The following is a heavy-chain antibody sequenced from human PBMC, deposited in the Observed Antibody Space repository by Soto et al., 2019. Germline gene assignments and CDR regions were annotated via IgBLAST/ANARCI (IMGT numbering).Heavy chain of an antibody. V-gene: IGHV3-21*01. D-gene: IGHD3-9*01. Sequence: GGSLRLSCAASGFTFSSYSMNWVRQAPGKGLEWVSSISSSSSYIYYADSVKGRFTISRDNAKNSLYLQMNSLRAEDTAVYYCARDRSTDYDISTGYYRSPYYYYGMDVWGQGTTVTVSS. CDR3: ARDRSTDYDISTGYYRSPYYYYGMDV. CDR1: GFTFSSYS. J-gene: IGHJ6*02. CDR2: ISSSSSYI.